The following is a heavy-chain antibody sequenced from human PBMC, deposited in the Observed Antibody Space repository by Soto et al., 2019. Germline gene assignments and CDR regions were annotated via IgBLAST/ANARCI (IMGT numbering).Heavy chain of an antibody. CDR1: GFTFSNYD. V-gene: IGHV3-13*01. J-gene: IGHJ6*02. Sequence: GGSLRLSCAASGFTFSNYDMHWVRQVTGKGLEWVSGITTAGDTYYPGSVKGRFTISREKAKNSLYLQMNSLSAGDTAVYYCARELHGGSYGMDVWGQGTTVTV. CDR3: ARELHGGSYGMDV. CDR2: ITTAGDT.